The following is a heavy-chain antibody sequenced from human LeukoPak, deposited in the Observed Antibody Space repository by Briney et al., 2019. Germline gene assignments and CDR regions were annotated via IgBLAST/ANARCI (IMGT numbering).Heavy chain of an antibody. J-gene: IGHJ4*02. CDR2: INPNSGGT. CDR1: GYTYIGHY. CDR3: ARDTALDY. V-gene: IGHV1-2*06. Sequence: ASVKVSCKASGYTYIGHYLHWVRQAPGQGLEWMGRINPNSGGTNYARKFQGRVTMTRDTSISAAYMELSRLRSDDTAVYYCARDTALDYWGQGTLVTVSS.